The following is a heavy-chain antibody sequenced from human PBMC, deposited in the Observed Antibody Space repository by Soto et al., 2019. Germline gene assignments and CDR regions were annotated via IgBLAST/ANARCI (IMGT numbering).Heavy chain of an antibody. V-gene: IGHV3-30-3*01. CDR1: GFTFSSYA. J-gene: IGHJ3*02. Sequence: GGSLRLSCAASGFTFSSYAMHWVRQAPGKGLEWVAVISYDGSNKYYADSVKGRFTISRDNSKNTLYLQMNSLRAEDTAVYYCARGKARQQLLEDAFDIWGQGTMVTVSS. CDR2: ISYDGSNK. D-gene: IGHD6-13*01. CDR3: ARGKARQQLLEDAFDI.